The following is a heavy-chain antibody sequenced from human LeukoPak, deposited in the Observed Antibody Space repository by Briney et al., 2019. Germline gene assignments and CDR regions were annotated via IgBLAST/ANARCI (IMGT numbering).Heavy chain of an antibody. D-gene: IGHD6-13*01. V-gene: IGHV1-24*01. J-gene: IGHJ4*02. Sequence: ASVKVSCKASGYTFTSYAMHWVRQAPGQRLEWMGGFDPEDGETIYAQKFQGRVTMTEDTSTDTAYMELSSLRSEDTAVYYCATATSIAAAAPGYWGQGTLVTVSS. CDR3: ATATSIAAAAPGY. CDR1: GYTFTSYA. CDR2: FDPEDGET.